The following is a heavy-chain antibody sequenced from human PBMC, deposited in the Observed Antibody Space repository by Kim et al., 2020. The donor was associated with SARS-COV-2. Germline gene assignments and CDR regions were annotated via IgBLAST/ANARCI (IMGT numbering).Heavy chain of an antibody. CDR2: INHSGST. J-gene: IGHJ4*02. D-gene: IGHD6-6*01. CDR1: GGSFSGYY. CDR3: ARGPSRIAARDY. Sequence: SETLSLTCAVYGGSFSGYYWSWIRQPPGKGLEWIGEINHSGSTNYNPSLKSRVTISVDTSKNQFSLKLSSVTAADTAVYYCARGPSRIAARDYWGQGTLV. V-gene: IGHV4-34*01.